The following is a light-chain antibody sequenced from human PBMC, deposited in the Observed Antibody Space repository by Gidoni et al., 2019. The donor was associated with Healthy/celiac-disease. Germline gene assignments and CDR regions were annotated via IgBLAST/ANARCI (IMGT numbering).Light chain of an antibody. Sequence: DIQMTQSPSSLSASVGDRVTITCQASQDISNYLNWYQQKPGKAPKLLIYDASNLETGVPSRFSGSGSGTDFTFTISSLQPEDIATYYCQQYDNRPGTFGQXTKLEIK. CDR2: DAS. CDR1: QDISNY. V-gene: IGKV1-33*01. J-gene: IGKJ2*02. CDR3: QQYDNRPGT.